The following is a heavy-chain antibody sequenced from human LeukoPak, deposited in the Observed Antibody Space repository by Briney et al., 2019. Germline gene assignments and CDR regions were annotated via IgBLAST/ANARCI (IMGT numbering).Heavy chain of an antibody. CDR2: IYYSGST. Sequence: SETLSLTCTVSGGSISSGGYYWSWIRQHPGKGLEWIVYIYYSGSTYYNPSLKSRVTISVDTSKNQFSLKLSSVTAADTAVYYCARDWSGFGESYFDYWGQGTLVTASS. D-gene: IGHD3-10*01. V-gene: IGHV4-31*03. J-gene: IGHJ4*02. CDR1: GGSISSGGYY. CDR3: ARDWSGFGESYFDY.